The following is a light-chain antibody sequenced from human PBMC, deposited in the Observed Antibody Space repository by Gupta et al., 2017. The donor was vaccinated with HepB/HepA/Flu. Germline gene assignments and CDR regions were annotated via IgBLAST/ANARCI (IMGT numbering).Light chain of an antibody. Sequence: DIVLTQSPATLSLSPGERATPSCRASQSVYSSLAWYQQKPGQAPRLLMYDASKRATGIPARFSGSGSGTEFTLTISSLEPEDFAVYYCQQRGNWPRTFGQGTKVEIK. J-gene: IGKJ1*01. CDR2: DAS. CDR3: QQRGNWPRT. CDR1: QSVYSS. V-gene: IGKV3-11*01.